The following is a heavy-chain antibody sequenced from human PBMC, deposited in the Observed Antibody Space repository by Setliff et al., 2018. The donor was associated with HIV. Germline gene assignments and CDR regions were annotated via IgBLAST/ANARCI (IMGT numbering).Heavy chain of an antibody. Sequence: SETLSLTCTVSGGSISSQYWSWIRQPPGKGLEWIGSIWHSGNTYYNPSLRSRVSLSVDTSKNQFSLRLSSVTASDTAVYYCARMVSDYIGHSDYWGQGTLVTVSS. CDR1: GGSISSQY. J-gene: IGHJ4*02. D-gene: IGHD3-16*01. CDR2: IWHSGNT. V-gene: IGHV4-59*08. CDR3: ARMVSDYIGHSDY.